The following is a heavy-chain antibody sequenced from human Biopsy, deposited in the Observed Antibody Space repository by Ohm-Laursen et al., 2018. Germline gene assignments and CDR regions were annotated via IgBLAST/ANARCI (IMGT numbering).Heavy chain of an antibody. J-gene: IGHJ6*02. CDR1: GFTFTGYY. D-gene: IGHD3-9*01. Sequence: ASVKVSCKTSGFTFTGYYIHWVRQAPGQGLEWMGWISPKSGDTNYAQKFEGNITMTRDTSTSTAFMEMRRLRSDDTAVYYCAPQTPRDPDILTGAYHYDMAVWGQGTTVTVSS. CDR2: ISPKSGDT. CDR3: APQTPRDPDILTGAYHYDMAV. V-gene: IGHV1-2*02.